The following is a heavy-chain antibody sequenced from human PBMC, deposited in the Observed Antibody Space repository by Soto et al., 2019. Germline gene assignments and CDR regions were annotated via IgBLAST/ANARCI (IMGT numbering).Heavy chain of an antibody. J-gene: IGHJ4*02. Sequence: QVQLVQSGAEVKKPGASVKGSCKASGYTFTSYDINWMRQDTAQGLEWMGWMNPNRGNTGYAQKFQGKVTMTRNTSISTAYMELSSLRSEGTAVYYWARTLYGDNVDYWGQGTLVNVSS. CDR3: ARTLYGDNVDY. D-gene: IGHD4-17*01. V-gene: IGHV1-8*01. CDR1: GYTFTSYD. CDR2: MNPNRGNT.